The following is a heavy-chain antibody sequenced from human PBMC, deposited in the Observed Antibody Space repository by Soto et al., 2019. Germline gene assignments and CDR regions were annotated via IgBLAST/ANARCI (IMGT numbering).Heavy chain of an antibody. Sequence: NPSETLSLTCTVSGGSVSSGSYYWSWIRQPPGKGLEWIGYIYYSGSTNYNPSLKSRVTISVDTSKNQFSLKLSSVTAADTAVYYCARTGYYYDSSGYFDYWGQGTLVTVSS. CDR3: ARTGYYYDSSGYFDY. CDR1: GGSVSSGSYY. J-gene: IGHJ4*02. CDR2: IYYSGST. D-gene: IGHD3-22*01. V-gene: IGHV4-61*01.